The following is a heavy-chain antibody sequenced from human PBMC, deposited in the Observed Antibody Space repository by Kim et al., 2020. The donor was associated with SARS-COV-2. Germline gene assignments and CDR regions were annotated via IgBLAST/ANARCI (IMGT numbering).Heavy chain of an antibody. CDR1: GYTFTSYD. CDR2: MNPNSGNT. J-gene: IGHJ6*02. Sequence: ASVKVSCKASGYTFTSYDINWVRQATGQGLEWMGWMNPNSGNTGYAQKFQGRVTMTRNTSISTAYMELSSLRSEDTAVYYCARARRDILTGYRPSYYYYYGMDVWGQGTTVTVSS. CDR3: ARARRDILTGYRPSYYYYYGMDV. V-gene: IGHV1-8*01. D-gene: IGHD3-9*01.